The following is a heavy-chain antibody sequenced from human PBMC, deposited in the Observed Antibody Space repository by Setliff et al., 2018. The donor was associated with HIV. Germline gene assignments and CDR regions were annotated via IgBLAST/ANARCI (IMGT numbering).Heavy chain of an antibody. V-gene: IGHV4-4*07. D-gene: IGHD3-3*01. CDR2: IFSTGST. J-gene: IGHJ6*02. Sequence: PSETLSLTCNVSDDSIDSHYWSWIRQPAGRGLEWIGRIFSTGSTDYNPSLKSRVTISVDTSKNQFSLKLSSVIAADTAVYYCARIFGDQGYYYGMDVWGQGTTVTVS. CDR1: DDSIDSHY. CDR3: ARIFGDQGYYYGMDV.